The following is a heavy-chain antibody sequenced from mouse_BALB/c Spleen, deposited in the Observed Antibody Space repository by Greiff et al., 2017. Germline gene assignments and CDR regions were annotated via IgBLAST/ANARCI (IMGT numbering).Heavy chain of an antibody. Sequence: VQLQQSGAELVRPGSSVKISCKASGYAFSSYWMNWVKQRPGQGLEWIGQIYPGDGDTNYNGKFKGKATLTADKSSSTAYMQLSSLTSEDSAVYYCARRSHYYGYYAMDYWGQGTSVTVSS. J-gene: IGHJ4*01. CDR1: GYAFSSYW. CDR2: IYPGDGDT. V-gene: IGHV1-80*01. D-gene: IGHD1-2*01. CDR3: ARRSHYYGYYAMDY.